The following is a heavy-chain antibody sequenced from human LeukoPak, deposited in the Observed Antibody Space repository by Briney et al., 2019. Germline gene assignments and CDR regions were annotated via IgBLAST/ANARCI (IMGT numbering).Heavy chain of an antibody. CDR2: ISASPFST. Sequence: GGSLRLSCAASGFTFSSYSMSWVRQAPGKGLERVSSISASPFSTYYADSVKGRFTISRDNSKNTLYLQMNTLRAEDTAVYFCARAEIWGQGTLVTVSS. CDR3: ARAEI. CDR1: GFTFSSYS. V-gene: IGHV3-23*01. J-gene: IGHJ4*02.